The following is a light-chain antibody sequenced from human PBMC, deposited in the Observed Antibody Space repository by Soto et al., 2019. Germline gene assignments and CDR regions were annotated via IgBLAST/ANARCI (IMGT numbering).Light chain of an antibody. Sequence: SALTQPASVSGSPGQSITISCTGTSSDVGGYNYVSWYQQHPGNVPKLMIYNVYSRPSGVSSRFSGSKSGNTASLTISWLQAEDEADYYCNSYTSASTYVFGTGTKVTVL. CDR2: NVY. J-gene: IGLJ1*01. CDR3: NSYTSASTYV. V-gene: IGLV2-14*03. CDR1: SSDVGGYNY.